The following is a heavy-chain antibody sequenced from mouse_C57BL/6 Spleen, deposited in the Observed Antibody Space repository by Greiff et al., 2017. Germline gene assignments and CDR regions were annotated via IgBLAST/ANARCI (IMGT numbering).Heavy chain of an antibody. V-gene: IGHV1-82*01. CDR3: ARFDSFYYYGSVIDY. Sequence: VQLQQSGPELVKPGASVKLSCKASGYAFSSYWMNWVKQRPGKGLEWIGRIYPGDGDTNYNGKFKGKATLTADKSSSTAYMQLSRLTSEDSAVYFCARFDSFYYYGSVIDYWGQGTTLTVSS. CDR2: IYPGDGDT. D-gene: IGHD1-1*01. CDR1: GYAFSSYW. J-gene: IGHJ2*01.